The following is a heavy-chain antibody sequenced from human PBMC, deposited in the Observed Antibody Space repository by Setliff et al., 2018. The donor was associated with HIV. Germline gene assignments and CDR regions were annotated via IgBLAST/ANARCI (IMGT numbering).Heavy chain of an antibody. V-gene: IGHV1-24*01. CDR1: GYTLTELS. CDR3: ATRGDLLGRRASTVTVYYYYLDV. Sequence: PRPSVKVSCKVSGYTLTELSIHWVRQAPGKGLEWMGGFVPEHSETIYAQKFQGRVTMTEDTSTDTAFMELSGLTSEDTAVYYCATRGDLLGRRASTVTVYYYYLDVWGNGTTVTVS. D-gene: IGHD4-17*01. J-gene: IGHJ6*03. CDR2: FVPEHSET.